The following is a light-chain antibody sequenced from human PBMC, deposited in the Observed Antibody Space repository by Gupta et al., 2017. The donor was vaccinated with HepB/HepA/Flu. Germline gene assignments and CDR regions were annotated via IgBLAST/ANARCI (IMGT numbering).Light chain of an antibody. V-gene: IGKV1-39*01. Sequence: DIQMTQSPSPLSASVGDRVTITCRASQSISSYLNWYQQKPGKAPKLLIYAASRFQSGVPSRFSRSGSGTDFTLTISRLQPEDFATYYCHHREGTPSTFGQGTKVEIK. CDR2: AAS. CDR1: QSISSY. CDR3: HHREGTPST. J-gene: IGKJ1*01.